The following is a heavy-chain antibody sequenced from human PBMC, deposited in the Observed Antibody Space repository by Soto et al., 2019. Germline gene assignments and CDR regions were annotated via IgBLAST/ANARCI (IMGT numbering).Heavy chain of an antibody. CDR3: ARHKELLLASLSYGLDL. CDR2: IYYTGDT. V-gene: IGHV4-39*01. Sequence: ASETLSLTCTVSGDFVRSSRYYWGWIRQPPGKGLEWIGSIYYTGDTFFNPSLKSRVTFSVDPSKNQFSLKLTSLTAADTAVYFCARHKELLLASLSYGLDLWGQGTTVTVSS. J-gene: IGHJ6*02. D-gene: IGHD3-22*01. CDR1: GDFVRSSRYY.